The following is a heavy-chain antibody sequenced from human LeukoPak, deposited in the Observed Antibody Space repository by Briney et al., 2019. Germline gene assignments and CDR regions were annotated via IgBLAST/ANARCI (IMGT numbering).Heavy chain of an antibody. Sequence: ASVKVSCKASGYTFTIYDINWVRQATGQGLEWMGWMNPNSGNTGFAQKFQGRVTITRNTSISTAYMELSSLRSEDTAVYYCARWVEMATIMSTREGNTFRRKPYYYYYMDVWGKGTTVTVSS. CDR3: ARWVEMATIMSTREGNTFRRKPYYYYYMDV. V-gene: IGHV1-8*03. CDR2: MNPNSGNT. J-gene: IGHJ6*03. CDR1: GYTFTIYD. D-gene: IGHD5-24*01.